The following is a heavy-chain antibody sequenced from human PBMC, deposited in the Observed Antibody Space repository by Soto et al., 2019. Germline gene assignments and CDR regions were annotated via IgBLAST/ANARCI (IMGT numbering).Heavy chain of an antibody. V-gene: IGHV1-8*01. Sequence: ASVKVSCKASGYTFTSYDINWVRQATGQGLEWMGWMNPNSGNTGYAQKFQGRVTMTRNTSISTAYMELSSLRSEDTAVYYCARVGIVGATEIYYYYGMDVWGQGTTVTVSS. CDR2: MNPNSGNT. D-gene: IGHD1-26*01. CDR1: GYTFTSYD. CDR3: ARVGIVGATEIYYYYGMDV. J-gene: IGHJ6*02.